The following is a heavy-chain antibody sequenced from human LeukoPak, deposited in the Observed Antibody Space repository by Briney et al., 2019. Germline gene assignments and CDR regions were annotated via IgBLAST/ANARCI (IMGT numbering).Heavy chain of an antibody. CDR2: IIPIFGTA. D-gene: IGHD2-2*02. CDR1: GGTFSSYA. Sequence: GASVKVSCKAPGGTFSSYAISWVRQAPGQGLEWMGGIIPIFGTANYAQKFQGRVTITTDESTSTAYMELSSLRSEDTAVYYCARESSYYCSSTSCYNAPFDYWGQGTLVTVSS. J-gene: IGHJ4*02. CDR3: ARESSYYCSSTSCYNAPFDY. V-gene: IGHV1-69*05.